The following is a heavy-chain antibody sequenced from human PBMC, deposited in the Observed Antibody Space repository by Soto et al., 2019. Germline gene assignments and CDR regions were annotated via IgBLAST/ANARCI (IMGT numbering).Heavy chain of an antibody. CDR3: AKDGKRITTFGVVGD. Sequence: QVQLVESGGGVVQPGRSLRLSCAAYGFTFSSYGMHWVRQAPGKGLEWVALISYDGSLKYFADSVKGRFTISRDNSKNTLDLQMSSLRAEDTAVYYCAKDGKRITTFGVVGDWGQGTLVTVSS. J-gene: IGHJ4*02. V-gene: IGHV3-30*18. CDR2: ISYDGSLK. CDR1: GFTFSSYG. D-gene: IGHD3-3*01.